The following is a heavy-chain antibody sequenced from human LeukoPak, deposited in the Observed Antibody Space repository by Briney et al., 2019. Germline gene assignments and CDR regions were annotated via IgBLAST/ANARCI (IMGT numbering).Heavy chain of an antibody. D-gene: IGHD6-19*01. CDR3: ARDLFSEIPIAVAASGVDY. CDR2: ISSSGSTI. Sequence: GGSLRLSCAASGFTFSDYYMSWVRQAPGKGLEWVSYISSSGSTIYYADSVKGRFTISRDNAKNSLYLQMNSLRAEDTAVYYCARDLFSEIPIAVAASGVDYWGQGTLVTVSS. V-gene: IGHV3-11*04. J-gene: IGHJ4*02. CDR1: GFTFSDYY.